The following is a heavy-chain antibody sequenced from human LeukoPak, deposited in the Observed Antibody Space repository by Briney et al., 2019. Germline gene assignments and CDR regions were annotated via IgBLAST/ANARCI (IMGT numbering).Heavy chain of an antibody. Sequence: QPGGSLRLSCAASGFTFSSYGIHWVRQAPCKGLEWVAFIQNDGSNTYYADSVKGRFTISRDNSKNTLYLQMNSLRTEDTAVYYCAKERKLLPFDCWGQGTLVTVSS. CDR2: IQNDGSNT. CDR3: AKERKLLPFDC. CDR1: GFTFSSYG. V-gene: IGHV3-30*02. D-gene: IGHD2-15*01. J-gene: IGHJ4*02.